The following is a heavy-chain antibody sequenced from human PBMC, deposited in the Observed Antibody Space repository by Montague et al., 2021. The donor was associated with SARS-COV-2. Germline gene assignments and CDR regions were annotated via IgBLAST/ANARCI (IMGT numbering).Heavy chain of an antibody. CDR2: IYTSGST. V-gene: IGHV4-61*02. J-gene: IGHJ4*02. CDR3: ARDQPAYCTGGNCRPFDY. CDR1: GDSIRSGTYY. Sequence: TLSLTCTVSGDSIRSGTYYWNWVRQPAGKGLEWIGRIYTSGSTNYNPSLKSRVTMSVDTSKNQFSLRLSSVTAADTAVYYCARDQPAYCTGGNCRPFDYWGQGTLVTVSS. D-gene: IGHD2-15*01.